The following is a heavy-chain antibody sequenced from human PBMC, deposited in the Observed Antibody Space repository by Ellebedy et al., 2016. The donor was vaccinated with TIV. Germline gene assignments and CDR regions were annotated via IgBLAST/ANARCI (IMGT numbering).Heavy chain of an antibody. V-gene: IGHV1-2*02. D-gene: IGHD3-22*01. CDR3: ARMNYYDSSGYHY. J-gene: IGHJ4*02. CDR2: INPNSGGT. CDR1: GYTFTGYY. Sequence: ASVKVSCXASGYTFTGYYMHWVRQAPGQGLEWMGWINPNSGGTNYAQKFQGRVTMTRDTSISTAYMELSRLRSDDTAVYYCARMNYYDSSGYHYWGQGTLVTVSS.